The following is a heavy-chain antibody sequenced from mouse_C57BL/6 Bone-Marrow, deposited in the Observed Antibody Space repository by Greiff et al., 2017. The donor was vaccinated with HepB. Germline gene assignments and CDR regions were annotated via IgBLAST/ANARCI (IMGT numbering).Heavy chain of an antibody. D-gene: IGHD3-2*02. Sequence: EVKLMESGGGLVQSGRSLRLSCATSGFTFSDFYMEWVRQAPGKGLEWIAASRNKANDYTTEYSASVKGRFIVSRDTSQSILYLQMNALRAEDTAIYYCARDGDSSGYGFAYWGQGTLVTVSA. V-gene: IGHV7-1*01. CDR3: ARDGDSSGYGFAY. CDR1: GFTFSDFY. CDR2: SRNKANDYTT. J-gene: IGHJ3*01.